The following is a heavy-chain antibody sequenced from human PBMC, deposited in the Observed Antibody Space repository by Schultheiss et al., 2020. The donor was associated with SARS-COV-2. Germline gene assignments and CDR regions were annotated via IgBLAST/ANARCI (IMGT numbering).Heavy chain of an antibody. Sequence: GGSLRLSCAASGFTFSKYWMHWVRQAPGKGLVWVSRINSDGSSTTYADSVKGRITISRDNAKNTLYLQMNSLRAEDTAVYYCATGTHQNLRYSNYGMDVWGQGTTVTVSS. CDR1: GFTFSKYW. J-gene: IGHJ6*02. V-gene: IGHV3-74*01. D-gene: IGHD1-14*01. CDR2: INSDGSST. CDR3: ATGTHQNLRYSNYGMDV.